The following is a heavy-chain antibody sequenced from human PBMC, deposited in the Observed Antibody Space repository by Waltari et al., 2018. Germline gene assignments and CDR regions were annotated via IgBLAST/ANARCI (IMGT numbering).Heavy chain of an antibody. J-gene: IGHJ6*03. CDR1: GFTFSSYA. Sequence: EVQLVESGGGLVQPGGSLRLSCAASGFTFSSYAMSWVRQAPGKGLEWVSAISGSGGSTYYADSVKGRFTISRDNSENTLYLQMNSLRAEDTAVYYCAKGGCGGTSCSYYYYYYYMDVWGKGTTVTVSS. CDR3: AKGGCGGTSCSYYYYYYYMDV. D-gene: IGHD2-2*01. CDR2: ISGSGGST. V-gene: IGHV3-23*04.